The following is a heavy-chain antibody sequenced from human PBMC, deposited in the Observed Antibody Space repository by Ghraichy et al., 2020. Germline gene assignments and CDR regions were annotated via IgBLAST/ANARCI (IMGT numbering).Heavy chain of an antibody. Sequence: SETLSLTCAVYGGSFSGYYWSWIRQPPGKGLEWIGEINHSGSTNYNPSLKSRVTISVDTSKNQFSLKLSSVTAADTAVYYCARDPYYDFWSGYGRQYNWFDPWGQGTLVTVSS. J-gene: IGHJ5*02. D-gene: IGHD3-3*01. V-gene: IGHV4-34*01. CDR2: INHSGST. CDR3: ARDPYYDFWSGYGRQYNWFDP. CDR1: GGSFSGYY.